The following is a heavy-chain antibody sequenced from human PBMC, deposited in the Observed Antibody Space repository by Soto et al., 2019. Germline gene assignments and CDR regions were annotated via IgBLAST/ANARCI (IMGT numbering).Heavy chain of an antibody. V-gene: IGHV3-7*01. CDR3: ATGWAALDN. CDR2: IKQDGSEK. Sequence: GGSLRLSCAASGFTFSNYWMSWVRLAPGKGLEWVANIKQDGSEKYYVDSVKGRFTISRDNAKNSLYLQMNSLRAEDTAVYYCATGWAALDNWGQGTLVTVSS. J-gene: IGHJ4*02. CDR1: GFTFSNYW. D-gene: IGHD6-13*01.